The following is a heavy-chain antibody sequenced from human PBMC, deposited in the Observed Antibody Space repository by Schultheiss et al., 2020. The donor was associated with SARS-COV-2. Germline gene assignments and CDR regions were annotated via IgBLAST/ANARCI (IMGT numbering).Heavy chain of an antibody. CDR2: ISYDGSNK. CDR3: ARMDMTTVAGGWFDP. CDR1: GFTFSSYG. J-gene: IGHJ5*02. Sequence: GESLKISCAASGFTFSSYGMHWVRQAPGKGLEWVAVISYDGSNKYYADSVKGRFTISRDNAKNSLYLQMNSLRDEDTAVYYCARMDMTTVAGGWFDPWGQGTLVTVSS. D-gene: IGHD4-23*01. V-gene: IGHV3-30*03.